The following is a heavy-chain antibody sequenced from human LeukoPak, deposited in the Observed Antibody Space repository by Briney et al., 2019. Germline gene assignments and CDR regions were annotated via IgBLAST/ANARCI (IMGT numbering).Heavy chain of an antibody. D-gene: IGHD6-13*01. V-gene: IGHV4-30-4*08. CDR3: AREAAAARWGWYMDV. CDR2: IYYSGST. CDR1: GGSISSGDYY. Sequence: SQTLSLTCTVSGGSISSGDYYWSWIRQPPGKGLEWIGYIYYSGSTYYNPSLKSRVTISVDTSKNQFSLKLSSVTAADTAVYYCAREAAAARWGWYMDVWGEGTTVTVSS. J-gene: IGHJ6*03.